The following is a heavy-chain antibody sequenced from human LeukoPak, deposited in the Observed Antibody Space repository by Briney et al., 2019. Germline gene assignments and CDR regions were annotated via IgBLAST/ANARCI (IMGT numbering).Heavy chain of an antibody. CDR3: AREKKGIVVVPAATEAYYYYYGMDV. D-gene: IGHD2-2*01. CDR2: ISYNGST. J-gene: IGHJ6*02. V-gene: IGHV4-61*01. CDR1: GGSVSSGSYY. Sequence: SETLSLTCTVSGGSVSSGSYYWSWIRQPPGKGLEYIGYISYNGSTNYNPSLKSRVTISVDTSKNQFSLKLSSVTAADTAVYYCAREKKGIVVVPAATEAYYYYYGMDVWGQGTTVTVSS.